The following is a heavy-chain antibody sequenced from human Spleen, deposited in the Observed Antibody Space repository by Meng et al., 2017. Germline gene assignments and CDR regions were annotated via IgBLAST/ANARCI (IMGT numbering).Heavy chain of an antibody. CDR3: ARGGDFAWLDL. Sequence: QGQLQESGPGRVKPSETLSLTCTVSGGSISSSTYYWGWIRQPPGKGLEWIGNFYYTGKTNYNPSLKSRLTISGDTSKNQFSLKLSSVTAADTAIYYCARGGDFAWLDLWGRGALVTVSS. CDR2: FYYTGKT. V-gene: IGHV4-39*07. J-gene: IGHJ2*01. D-gene: IGHD2-21*02. CDR1: GGSISSSTYY.